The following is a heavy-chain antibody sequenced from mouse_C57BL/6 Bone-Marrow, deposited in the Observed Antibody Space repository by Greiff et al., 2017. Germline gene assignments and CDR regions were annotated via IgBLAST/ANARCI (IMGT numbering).Heavy chain of an antibody. J-gene: IGHJ3*01. V-gene: IGHV1-15*01. CDR2: IDPETGGT. Sequence: QVQLQQSGAELVRPGASVTLSCKASGYTFTDYEMHWVKQTPVHGLEWIGAIDPETGGTAYNQKFKGKAILTADKSSSTAYMELRSLTSEDSAVYYCTRSGLLRTWFVYWGQGTLVTVSA. D-gene: IGHD1-1*01. CDR1: GYTFTDYE. CDR3: TRSGLLRTWFVY.